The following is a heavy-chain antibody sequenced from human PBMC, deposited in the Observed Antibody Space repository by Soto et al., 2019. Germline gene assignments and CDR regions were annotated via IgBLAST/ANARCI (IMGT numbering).Heavy chain of an antibody. CDR2: IYHSGST. Sequence: QVQLQESGPGLVKPSGTLSLTCAVSGGSISSSNWWSWVRQPPGKGLEWIGEIYHSGSTNYNPSLKSPVTISVDKSKNQFSLKLSSVTAADTAVYYCARALRGPPSYGMDVWGQGTTVTVSS. CDR1: GGSISSSNW. J-gene: IGHJ6*02. CDR3: ARALRGPPSYGMDV. V-gene: IGHV4-4*02. D-gene: IGHD4-17*01.